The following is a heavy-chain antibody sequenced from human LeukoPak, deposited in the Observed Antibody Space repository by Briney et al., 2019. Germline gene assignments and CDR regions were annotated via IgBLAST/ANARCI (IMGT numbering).Heavy chain of an antibody. D-gene: IGHD2-15*01. CDR3: AKDSAVVAATPENYFDY. CDR2: IQYDGSNK. Sequence: GGSLRLSCAASGFTFSSYGMHWVRQAPGKGLEWVASIQYDGSNKYYTDSVKGRFTISRDNSRNTMYVQMNSLRPEDTAVYYCAKDSAVVAATPENYFDYWGQGTLVTVSS. V-gene: IGHV3-30*02. J-gene: IGHJ4*02. CDR1: GFTFSSYG.